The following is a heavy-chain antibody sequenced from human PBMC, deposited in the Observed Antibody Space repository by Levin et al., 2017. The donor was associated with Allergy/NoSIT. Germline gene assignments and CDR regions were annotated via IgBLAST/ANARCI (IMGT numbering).Heavy chain of an antibody. V-gene: IGHV3-53*01. CDR2: IYTGGTT. CDR3: TRCSGGSCYSGGFDS. Sequence: QTGESLKISCAASGFTISSHYMTWVRQAPGKGLEWVSVIYTGGTTYYADSVKGRFTISRDSSKNTVYLQMNSLRAEDTAVYYCTRCSGGSCYSGGFDSWGRGTLVTVSS. D-gene: IGHD2-15*01. CDR1: GFTISSHY. J-gene: IGHJ5*01.